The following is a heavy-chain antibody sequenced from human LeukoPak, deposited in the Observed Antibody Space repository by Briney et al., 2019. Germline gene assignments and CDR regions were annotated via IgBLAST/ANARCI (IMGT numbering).Heavy chain of an antibody. Sequence: SETLSLTCTVSGGSISSYYWSWIRQPAGKGLEWIGRIYTSGSTNYNPSLKSRVTMSVDTSKNQFSLKLSSVTAADTAVYYCASTWSGIAAADDAFGIWGQGTMVTVSS. D-gene: IGHD6-13*01. CDR2: IYTSGST. V-gene: IGHV4-4*07. CDR1: GGSISSYY. CDR3: ASTWSGIAAADDAFGI. J-gene: IGHJ3*02.